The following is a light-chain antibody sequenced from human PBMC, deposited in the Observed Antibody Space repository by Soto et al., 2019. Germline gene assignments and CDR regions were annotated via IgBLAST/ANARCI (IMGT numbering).Light chain of an antibody. CDR2: EAS. J-gene: IGKJ5*01. Sequence: IQLTQSPSSLSASVGDRVTISFRASQGIGTYLAWYQQKPGKAPKLMIYEASTLQSGVPSRFSGSGSGTEFTLTISGLLPEDFATYHCQQLNTLPFTFGQGTRLEIK. V-gene: IGKV1-9*01. CDR3: QQLNTLPFT. CDR1: QGIGTY.